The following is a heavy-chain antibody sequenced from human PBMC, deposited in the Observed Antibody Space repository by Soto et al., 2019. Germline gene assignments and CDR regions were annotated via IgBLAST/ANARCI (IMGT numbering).Heavy chain of an antibody. D-gene: IGHD3-3*01. CDR3: ARGYDFWSGNWFDP. CDR1: EGSIGGYG. V-gene: IGHV4-34*01. J-gene: IGHJ5*02. Sequence: SETMCHSWAVEEGSIGGYGGSWLRQNPGKGLEWIGEINHSGSTNYNPSLKSRVTISVDTSKNQFSLKLSSVTAADTAVYYCARGYDFWSGNWFDPWGQGTLVTVSS. CDR2: INHSGST.